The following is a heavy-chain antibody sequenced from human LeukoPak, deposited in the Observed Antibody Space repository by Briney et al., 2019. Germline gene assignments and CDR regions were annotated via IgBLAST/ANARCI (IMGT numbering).Heavy chain of an antibody. CDR3: AKDHPRYGDEDY. J-gene: IGHJ4*02. V-gene: IGHV3-30*18. CDR2: ISYDGSNK. CDR1: GFTFSSSG. D-gene: IGHD4-17*01. Sequence: GGSLRLSCAASGFTFSSSGMHWVRQAPGKGLEWVSVISYDGSNKHYADSVKGRFTISRDNSKNTLYLQMNSLRAEDTAVYYCAKDHPRYGDEDYWGQGTLVTVSS.